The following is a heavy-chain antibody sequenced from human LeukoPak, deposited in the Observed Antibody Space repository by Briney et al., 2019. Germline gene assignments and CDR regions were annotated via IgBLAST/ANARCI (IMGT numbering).Heavy chain of an antibody. CDR3: ARQNLYGDTYYYYYYYMDV. CDR2: IYTSGST. Sequence: SQTLSLTCTVSGGSISSGSYYWSWIRQPAGKGLEWIGRIYTSGSTNYNPSLKSRVTISVDTSKNQFSLKLSSVTAADTAVYYCARQNLYGDTYYYYYYYMDVWGKGTTVTVSS. CDR1: GGSISSGSYY. D-gene: IGHD4-17*01. J-gene: IGHJ6*03. V-gene: IGHV4-61*02.